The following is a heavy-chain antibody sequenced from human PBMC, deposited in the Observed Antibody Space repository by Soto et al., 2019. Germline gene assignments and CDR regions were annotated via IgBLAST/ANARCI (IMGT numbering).Heavy chain of an antibody. CDR2: ISYSGTT. V-gene: IGHV4-31*03. D-gene: IGHD3-10*01. Sequence: QVQLQESGPGLVKPSQTLSLTCTVSGGSISSGGYFWSWICQHPGKGLEWNGYISYSGTTYYNPSLKSRVTISVDASKNQFSLKLSSVTAADTAVYYCARGYGSGKDWGQGTLVTVSS. CDR3: ARGYGSGKD. CDR1: GGSISSGGYF. J-gene: IGHJ4*02.